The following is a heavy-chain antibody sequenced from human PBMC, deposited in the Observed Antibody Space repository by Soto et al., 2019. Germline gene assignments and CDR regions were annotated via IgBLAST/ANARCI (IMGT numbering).Heavy chain of an antibody. CDR2: ISSSTSYV. J-gene: IGHJ5*01. Sequence: KPGGSLRLSCAASGFTFSRYGMNWVRQAPGKGLEWVSSISSSTSYVYYADSVKGRFSVSRDNAKKILYLEMYALRTEDTAVYYCERDPSEGRLGNLFESWGQGTLVTVYS. V-gene: IGHV3-21*01. CDR3: ERDPSEGRLGNLFES. CDR1: GFTFSRYG. D-gene: IGHD4-17*01.